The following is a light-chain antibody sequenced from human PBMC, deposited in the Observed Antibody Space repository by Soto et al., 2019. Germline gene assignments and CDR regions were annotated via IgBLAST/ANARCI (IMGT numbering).Light chain of an antibody. CDR3: QQYNSYSS. V-gene: IGKV1-5*03. CDR2: KAS. J-gene: IGKJ3*01. Sequence: DIQMTQSPPTLSASVGDRVTITCRASQSISSRLAWYQQKPGRAPKLLIYKASSLESGVPSRFSGSGSGTEFTLTISSLQPDDFATYYCQQYNSYSSFGPGTKVYIK. CDR1: QSISSR.